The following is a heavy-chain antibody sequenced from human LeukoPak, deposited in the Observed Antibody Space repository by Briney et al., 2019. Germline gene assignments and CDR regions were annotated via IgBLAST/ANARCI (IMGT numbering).Heavy chain of an antibody. D-gene: IGHD3-10*01. CDR3: ARDWFPSGRAAFDI. CDR2: IKEDGSWK. Sequence: GGSLRLSCAASGFTLNSYWMSWVRQAPGKGLEWVANIKEDGSWKYYGDSVKGRFTISRDNAKKSLYLQMNSLRDEDTAVYYCARDWFPSGRAAFDIWGQWTMVTVSS. V-gene: IGHV3-7*01. J-gene: IGHJ3*02. CDR1: GFTLNSYW.